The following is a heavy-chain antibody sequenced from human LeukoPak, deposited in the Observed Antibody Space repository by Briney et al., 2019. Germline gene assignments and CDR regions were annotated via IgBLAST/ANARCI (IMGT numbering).Heavy chain of an antibody. V-gene: IGHV4-39*01. J-gene: IGHJ1*01. CDR1: GGSISSSSYY. CDR2: IYNSGST. CDR3: ASFPYCSGGSCYSNFQH. D-gene: IGHD2-15*01. Sequence: SETLSLTCTVSGGSISSSSYYWGWIRQPPGRGLEWIGNIYNSGSTYSNPSLTSRVTISVDPSKNQFSLKLSSVPAEDTAVYYCASFPYCSGGSCYSNFQHWGQGTLVTVSS.